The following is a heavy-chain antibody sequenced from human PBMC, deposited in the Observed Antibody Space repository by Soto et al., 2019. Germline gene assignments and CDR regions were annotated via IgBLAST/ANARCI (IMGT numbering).Heavy chain of an antibody. D-gene: IGHD3-16*01. CDR3: ARGGRGLRGAFDV. CDR1: GFTFSSFA. J-gene: IGHJ3*01. Sequence: QELLVESGGGVVQPGKSLRLSCAASGFTFSSFAMHWVRQAPGKGLEWVSVISFNGLSHFYPDSIRGRFTISRDNSKNTLYLQLDSLRPDDTAVYYCARGGRGLRGAFDVWGQGTEVSVS. V-gene: IGHV3-30*03. CDR2: ISFNGLSH.